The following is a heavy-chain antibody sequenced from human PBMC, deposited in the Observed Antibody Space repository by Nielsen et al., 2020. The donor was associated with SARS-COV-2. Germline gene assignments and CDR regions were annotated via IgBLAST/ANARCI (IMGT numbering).Heavy chain of an antibody. Sequence: GSLRLSCTVSGGSISSSSYYWGWIRQPPGKGLEWIGSIYYSGSTYYNPSLKSRVTISVDTSKNQFSLKLSSVTAADTAVYYCAQMGGYYDSSGYPQRRAEYFQHWGQGTLVTVSS. CDR1: GGSISSSSYY. D-gene: IGHD3-22*01. V-gene: IGHV4-39*07. CDR3: AQMGGYYDSSGYPQRRAEYFQH. J-gene: IGHJ1*01. CDR2: IYYSGST.